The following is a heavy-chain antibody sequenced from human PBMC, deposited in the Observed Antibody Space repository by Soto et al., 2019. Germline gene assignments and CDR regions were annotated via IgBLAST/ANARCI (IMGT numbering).Heavy chain of an antibody. CDR3: ARVTTVVTPVDYYYYGMDV. V-gene: IGHV5-51*01. CDR1: GYSFTSYW. Sequence: GESLKISCKGSGYSFTSYWIGWVRQMPGKGLEWMGIIYPGDSDTRYSTSFQGQVTISADKSISTAYLQWSSLKASDTAMYYCARVTTVVTPVDYYYYGMDVWGQGTTVTVSS. D-gene: IGHD4-17*01. CDR2: IYPGDSDT. J-gene: IGHJ6*02.